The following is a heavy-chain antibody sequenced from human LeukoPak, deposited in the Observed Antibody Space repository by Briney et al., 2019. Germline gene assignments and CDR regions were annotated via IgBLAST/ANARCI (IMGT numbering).Heavy chain of an antibody. CDR3: ARVSGSYYYSRGDAFDI. CDR1: GYTFTSYD. J-gene: IGHJ3*02. V-gene: IGHV1-8*03. D-gene: IGHD1-26*01. CDR2: MNPNSGNA. Sequence: GASVKVSCKASGYTFTSYDINWVRQATGQGLEWVGWMNPNSGNAGYAQKFQGRVTITRNTSISTAYMELSSLRSEDTAVYYCARVSGSYYYSRGDAFDIWGQGTMVTVSS.